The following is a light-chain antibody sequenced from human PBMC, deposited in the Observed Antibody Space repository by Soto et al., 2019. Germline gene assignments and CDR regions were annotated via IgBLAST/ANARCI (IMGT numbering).Light chain of an antibody. CDR1: QGISTY. CDR2: AAS. CDR3: QQRYSTTWT. Sequence: DIQMTQSPASLSASVGDRVTITCWASQGISTYLNWYQQKPGKDPKLLIYAASSLQSGVPSRFSGSGSETDFNLTISSLQTEDFATYSCQQRYSTTWTFGQGTKLDIK. J-gene: IGKJ1*01. V-gene: IGKV1-39*01.